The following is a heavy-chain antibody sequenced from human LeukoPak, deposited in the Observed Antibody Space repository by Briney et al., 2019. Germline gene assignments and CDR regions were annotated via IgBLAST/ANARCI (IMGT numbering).Heavy chain of an antibody. CDR2: IDYTGST. D-gene: IGHD3-22*01. CDR1: GGSISNFY. CDR3: AGTYYYDSSGYYHYSL. V-gene: IGHV4-59*01. Sequence: PSETLSLTCTVSGGSISNFYWSWIRQPPGKGLEWIGYIDYTGSTNYNPSLKSRVTISLDTSKSQFSLKLNSVTAADTAMYYCAGTYYYDSSGYYHYSLWGQGTLVTVSS. J-gene: IGHJ4*02.